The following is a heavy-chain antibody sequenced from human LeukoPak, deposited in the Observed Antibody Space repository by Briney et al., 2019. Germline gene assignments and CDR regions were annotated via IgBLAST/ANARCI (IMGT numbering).Heavy chain of an antibody. V-gene: IGHV3-72*01. CDR1: GYIFSDHY. D-gene: IGHD2-15*01. CDR3: ARWRDGSCYD. CDR2: TRNKASKYAT. Sequence: GGSLRLSCAVSGYIFSDHYIDWVRQAPGKGLEWVGQTRNKASKYATEYAASVKGRFTISRDDSRNSVYLQMNNLKIEDTAVSYCARWRDGSCYDWGQGTLVTVSS. J-gene: IGHJ4*02.